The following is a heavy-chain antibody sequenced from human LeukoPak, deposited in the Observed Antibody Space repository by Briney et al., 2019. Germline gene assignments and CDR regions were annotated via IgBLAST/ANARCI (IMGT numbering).Heavy chain of an antibody. V-gene: IGHV1-69*13. CDR3: ARGRIQTWWDAFDI. Sequence: SVTVSCKASGGTFSSYAISWVRRAPGQGLEWMGGIIPIFGTANYAQKFQGRVTITADESTSTAYMELSSLRSEDTAVYYCARGRIQTWWDAFDIWGQGTMVTVSS. D-gene: IGHD5-18*01. CDR2: IIPIFGTA. J-gene: IGHJ3*02. CDR1: GGTFSSYA.